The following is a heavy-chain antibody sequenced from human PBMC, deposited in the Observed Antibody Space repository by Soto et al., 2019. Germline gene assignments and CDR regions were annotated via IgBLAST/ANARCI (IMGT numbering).Heavy chain of an antibody. CDR2: INPNSGGT. J-gene: IGHJ6*02. V-gene: IGHV1-2*02. CDR3: ARDYKYYYGSGSYYNDYYYYYGMDV. Sequence: XSVKVSCKASGYTFTCYYMPWVRQAPGQGLEWTGWINPNSGGTNYAQKFQGRVTMTRDTSISTAYMELSRLRSDDTAVYYCARDYKYYYGSGSYYNDYYYYYGMDVWGQGTTVTVSS. CDR1: GYTFTCYY. D-gene: IGHD3-10*01.